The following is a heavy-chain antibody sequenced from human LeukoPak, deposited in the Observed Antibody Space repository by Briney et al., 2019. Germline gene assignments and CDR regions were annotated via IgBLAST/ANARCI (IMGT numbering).Heavy chain of an antibody. J-gene: IGHJ4*02. CDR1: GGSFSGYY. CDR3: ARGVHYYDSSGYSIPWPLDY. CDR2: INHSGST. V-gene: IGHV4-34*01. Sequence: SETLSLTCAVYGGSFSGYYWSWIRQPPGKGLEWIGEINHSGSTNYNPSLKSRVTISVDTSKNQFSLKLSSVTAADTAVYYCARGVHYYDSSGYSIPWPLDYWGQGTLVTVSS. D-gene: IGHD3-22*01.